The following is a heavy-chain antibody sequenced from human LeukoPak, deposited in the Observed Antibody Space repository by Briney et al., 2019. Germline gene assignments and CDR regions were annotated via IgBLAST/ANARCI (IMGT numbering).Heavy chain of an antibody. Sequence: PSETLSLTCTVSGGSISSSSYYWGWIRQPPGKGLEWIGSIYYSGCTYYNPSLKSRVTISVDTSKNQFSLKLSSVTAADTAVYYCAKYSYAASFDYWGQGTLVTVSS. J-gene: IGHJ4*02. V-gene: IGHV4-39*01. CDR2: IYYSGCT. D-gene: IGHD5-18*01. CDR1: GGSISSSSYY. CDR3: AKYSYAASFDY.